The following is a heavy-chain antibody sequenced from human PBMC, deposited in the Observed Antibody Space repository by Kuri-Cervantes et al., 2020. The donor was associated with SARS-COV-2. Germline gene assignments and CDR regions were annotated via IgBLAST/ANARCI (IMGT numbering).Heavy chain of an antibody. V-gene: IGHV3-30*18. D-gene: IGHD2-21*01. CDR3: AKDRAGVHDF. CDR2: ISYDGKNK. Sequence: GESLKISCAASGFTFSTSDMHWVRQAPGKGLEWVTFISYDGKNKKCLASGKGRFTISRDNSQNTLHLQMKSPRDEDTAIYYCAKDRAGVHDFWGQGTLVTVSS. J-gene: IGHJ4*02. CDR1: GFTFSTSD.